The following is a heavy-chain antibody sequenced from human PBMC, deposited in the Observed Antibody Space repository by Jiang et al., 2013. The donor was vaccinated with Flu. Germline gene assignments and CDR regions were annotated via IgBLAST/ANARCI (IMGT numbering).Heavy chain of an antibody. V-gene: IGHV1-46*01. J-gene: IGHJ4*02. CDR3: ARLGSWQQLASPFDY. Sequence: CKASGYTFTSYYMHWVRQAPGQGLEWMGIINPSGGSTSYAQKFQGRVTMTRDTSTSTVYMELSSLRSEDTAVYYCARLGSWQQLASPFDYWGQGTLVTVSS. CDR1: GYTFTSYY. D-gene: IGHD6-13*01. CDR2: INPSGGST.